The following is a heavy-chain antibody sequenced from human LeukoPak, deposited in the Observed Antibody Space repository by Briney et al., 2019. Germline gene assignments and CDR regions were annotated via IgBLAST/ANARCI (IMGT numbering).Heavy chain of an antibody. D-gene: IGHD3-3*01. Sequence: SETLSLTCTVSGGSISSYYWSWIRQPAGKGLEWIGRIYTSGSTNYNPSLKSRVTMSVDTSKNQFSLKLSSVTAADTAVYYCARDWIENDFWSGYLHCYGMDVWGQGTTVTVSS. CDR2: IYTSGST. V-gene: IGHV4-4*07. CDR3: ARDWIENDFWSGYLHCYGMDV. J-gene: IGHJ6*02. CDR1: GGSISSYY.